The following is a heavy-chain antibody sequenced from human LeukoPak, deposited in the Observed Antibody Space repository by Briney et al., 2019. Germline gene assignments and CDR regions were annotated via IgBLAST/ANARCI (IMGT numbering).Heavy chain of an antibody. CDR1: GYTFTSYG. V-gene: IGHV1-18*01. J-gene: IGHJ4*02. CDR3: ARMDTAMVCFDY. D-gene: IGHD5-18*01. Sequence: ASVKVSCKASGYTFTSYGISWVRQAPGQGLEWMGWISAYNGNTNYAQKLQGRVTMTTDTSTSTAYTELRSLRSDDTAVYYCARMDTAMVCFDYWGQGTLVTVSS. CDR2: ISAYNGNT.